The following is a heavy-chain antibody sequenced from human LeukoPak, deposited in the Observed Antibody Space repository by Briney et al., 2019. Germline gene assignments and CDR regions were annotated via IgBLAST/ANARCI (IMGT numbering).Heavy chain of an antibody. V-gene: IGHV3-7*01. CDR2: IRQDDSEK. J-gene: IGHJ4*02. D-gene: IGHD6-13*01. CDR1: GFTVSSNY. Sequence: PGGSLRLSCAASGFTVSSNYMSWVRQAPGKGLEWVGNIRQDDSEKNYVDSVKGRFTISRDNAKNSLYLQMNSLRAEDTAVYYCARDPRIAAAGTADYWGQGTLVTVSS. CDR3: ARDPRIAAAGTADY.